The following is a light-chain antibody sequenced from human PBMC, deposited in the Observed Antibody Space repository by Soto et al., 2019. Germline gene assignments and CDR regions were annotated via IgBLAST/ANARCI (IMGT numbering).Light chain of an antibody. V-gene: IGKV3-15*01. Sequence: EIVMTQDPVSLSVSPGDRVTLSCRASQAILTNLAWYQQKVGQAPRLLIYGSSTRPTGIPARFSGSGSGTEFTLTISSLQSEDFAVYYCQQYNHWRPGYTFGQGTKLEIK. J-gene: IGKJ2*01. CDR3: QQYNHWRPGYT. CDR1: QAILTN. CDR2: GSS.